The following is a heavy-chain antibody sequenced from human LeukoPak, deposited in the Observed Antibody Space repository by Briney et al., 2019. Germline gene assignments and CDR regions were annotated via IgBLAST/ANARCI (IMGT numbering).Heavy chain of an antibody. CDR1: GYSFTNFW. Sequence: GESLKISCKGSGYSFTNFWICWGRQMPGKGLEWMGIIYPGDSDTRYSPSFQGQVTISADKSISTAYLQWSSLKASDTAMYYCARPGYSSPLDYWGQGTLVTVSS. CDR3: ARPGYSSPLDY. CDR2: IYPGDSDT. V-gene: IGHV5-51*01. J-gene: IGHJ4*02. D-gene: IGHD6-13*01.